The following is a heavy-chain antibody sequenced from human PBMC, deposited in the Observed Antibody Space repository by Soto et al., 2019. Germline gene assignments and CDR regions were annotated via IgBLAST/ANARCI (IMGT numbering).Heavy chain of an antibody. V-gene: IGHV1-46*01. Sequence: ASVKVSCKASGYTFTSYYMHWVRQAPGQGLEWMGIINPSGGSTSYAQKFQGRVTMTRDTSTSTVYMELSSLRSEDTAVYYCARDRLYLELVGGFGHWGQGTLVTVSS. J-gene: IGHJ4*02. CDR1: GYTFTSYY. CDR2: INPSGGST. CDR3: ARDRLYLELVGGFGH. D-gene: IGHD1-7*01.